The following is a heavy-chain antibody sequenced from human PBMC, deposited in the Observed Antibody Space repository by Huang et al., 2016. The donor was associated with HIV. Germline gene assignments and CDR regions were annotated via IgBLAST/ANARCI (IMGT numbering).Heavy chain of an antibody. CDR1: GYTFISYG. V-gene: IGHV1-18*04. Sequence: QVQLVQSGPEVSKPGASVKVSCKASGYTFISYGINWVRQAPGQGLEWMGWISFSNGNTNYAQKFQGRVTITADKSTSTVYLDLRSLRSDDTALYYCARGSIALPKWFDPWGQGTLVTVS. CDR2: ISFSNGNT. D-gene: IGHD6-6*01. J-gene: IGHJ5*02. CDR3: ARGSIALPKWFDP.